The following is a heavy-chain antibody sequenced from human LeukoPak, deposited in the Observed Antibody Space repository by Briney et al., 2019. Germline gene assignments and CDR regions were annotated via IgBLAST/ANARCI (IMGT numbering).Heavy chain of an antibody. D-gene: IGHD1-1*01. J-gene: IGHJ4*02. V-gene: IGHV1-24*01. CDR3: ATAQQSRVNWYVPRGAAWYYFDY. CDR2: FDPEDGET. CDR1: GYTLTELS. Sequence: APVKVSCKVSGYTLTELSMHWVRQAPGKGLEWMGGFDPEDGETIYAQKFQGRVTMTEDTSTDTAYMELSSLRSEDTAVYYCATAQQSRVNWYVPRGAAWYYFDYWGQGTLVTVSS.